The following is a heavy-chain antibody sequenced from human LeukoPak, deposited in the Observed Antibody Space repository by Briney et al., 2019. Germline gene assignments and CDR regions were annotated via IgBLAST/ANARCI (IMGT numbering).Heavy chain of an antibody. J-gene: IGHJ4*02. Sequence: GGSLRLSCAASGFTFTTYGMHWVRQTPGKGLEWVAFIQNDEIDKFYADSVKGRFTVSRDNSKNTLYLQMNSLRAEDTALYHCARSGLYSSSWYPFFDYWGQGTLVTVSS. CDR3: ARSGLYSSSWYPFFDY. V-gene: IGHV3-30*12. D-gene: IGHD6-13*01. CDR1: GFTFTTYG. CDR2: IQNDEIDK.